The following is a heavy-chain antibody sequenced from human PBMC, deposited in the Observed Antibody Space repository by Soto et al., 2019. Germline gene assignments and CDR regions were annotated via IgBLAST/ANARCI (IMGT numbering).Heavy chain of an antibody. V-gene: IGHV3-15*01. CDR2: VKSKVDGETI. J-gene: IGHJ4*02. CDR3: ATGGLGLDY. CDR1: GFTFSNAW. D-gene: IGHD1-26*01. Sequence: EVQMVESGGGFMKPGGSLRLSCAASGFTFSNAWMNWVRQAPGKGLEWVGRVKSKVDGETIDYSAPVKGRFSISRDDSKNTVYLQMNSLKIEETAVYYCATGGLGLDYWGQGTLVTVSS.